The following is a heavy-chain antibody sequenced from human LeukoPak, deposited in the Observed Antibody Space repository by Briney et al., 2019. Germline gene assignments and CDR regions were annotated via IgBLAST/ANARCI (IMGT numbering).Heavy chain of an antibody. CDR3: ARNLLTGYYMDV. J-gene: IGHJ6*03. CDR1: GGTFSSYA. D-gene: IGHD3-9*01. CDR2: IIPIFGTA. V-gene: IGHV1-69*13. Sequence: GASVKVSCKASGGTFSSYAISWVRQAPGQGLEWMGGIIPIFGTANYAQKFQGRVTITADESTSTAYMELSSLRSEDTAVYYCARNLLTGYYMDVWGKGTTVTISS.